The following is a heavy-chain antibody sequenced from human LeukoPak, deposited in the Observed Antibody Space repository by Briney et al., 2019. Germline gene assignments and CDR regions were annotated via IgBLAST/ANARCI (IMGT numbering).Heavy chain of an antibody. CDR3: ARRDILTGYRSGFWFDP. Sequence: GGSLQISCQGSGSRFTSYWIGWVRQLPGKGLEWMGIIFPGDSDTRYSPSFQGQVTISADKSISTAYLQWSSLKASDTAMYYCARRDILTGYRSGFWFDPWGQGTLVTVSS. CDR1: GSRFTSYW. CDR2: IFPGDSDT. V-gene: IGHV5-51*01. D-gene: IGHD3-9*01. J-gene: IGHJ5*02.